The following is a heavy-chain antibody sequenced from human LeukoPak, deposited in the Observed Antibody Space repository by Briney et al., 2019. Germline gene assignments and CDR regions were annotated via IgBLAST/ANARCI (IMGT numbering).Heavy chain of an antibody. CDR1: GGSISSSSYY. J-gene: IGHJ4*02. Sequence: SETLSLTCTVSGGSISSSSYYWGWIRQPPGKGLEWIGRIYYSGSTYYNPSLKSRVTISVDTSKNQFSLKLSSVTAADTAVYYCARHMNTLGDFGSYYSDYWGQGTLVTVSS. CDR3: ARHMNTLGDFGSYYSDY. CDR2: IYYSGST. V-gene: IGHV4-39*01. D-gene: IGHD3-3*01.